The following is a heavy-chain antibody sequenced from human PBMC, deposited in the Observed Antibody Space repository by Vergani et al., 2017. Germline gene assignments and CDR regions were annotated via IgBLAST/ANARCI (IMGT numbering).Heavy chain of an antibody. CDR2: FSGSGGST. Sequence: EVQLLESGGGLVQPGGSLGLSCAASGFTFSSYAMSWVRQAPGKGLEWVSAFSGSGGSTYYADSVKGRFTISRDNSKNTLYLQMNSLRAEDTAVYYCATSTDIVLMVYATGKEGAYGMDVWGQGTTVTVSS. CDR1: GFTFSSYA. D-gene: IGHD2-8*01. V-gene: IGHV3-23*01. J-gene: IGHJ6*02. CDR3: ATSTDIVLMVYATGKEGAYGMDV.